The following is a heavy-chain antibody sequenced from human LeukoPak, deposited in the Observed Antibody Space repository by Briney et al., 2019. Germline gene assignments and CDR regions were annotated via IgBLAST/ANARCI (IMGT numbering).Heavy chain of an antibody. CDR1: GFTFSSYG. Sequence: PGGSLRLSCAASGFTFSSYGMHWVRQAPGKGLEWVAVIWYDGTNTYYADSVKGRFTISRDNSKNTLYLQMDSLRAEDTAIYYCARDWKTNSFDYWGQGTLVTVSS. J-gene: IGHJ4*02. V-gene: IGHV3-33*01. D-gene: IGHD1-1*01. CDR2: IWYDGTNT. CDR3: ARDWKTNSFDY.